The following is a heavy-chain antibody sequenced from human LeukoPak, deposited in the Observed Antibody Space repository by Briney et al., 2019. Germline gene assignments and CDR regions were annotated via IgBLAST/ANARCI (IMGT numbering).Heavy chain of an antibody. CDR1: GTSITPYS. D-gene: IGHD5-24*01. J-gene: IGHJ3*02. CDR3: ARHRAEMATITDDTFDM. V-gene: IGHV4-4*09. Sequence: SETLSLTCSVSGTSITPYSWSWIRQPPGRGLEWIGYFYTSGNTHQNPSLKSRVTMSIDASKNQFSLRLSSMAAADTAVYYCARHRAEMATITDDTFDMWGQGTMVTVSS. CDR2: FYTSGNT.